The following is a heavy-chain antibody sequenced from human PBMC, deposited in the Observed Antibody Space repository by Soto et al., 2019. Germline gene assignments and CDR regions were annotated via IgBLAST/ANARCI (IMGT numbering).Heavy chain of an antibody. J-gene: IGHJ4*02. V-gene: IGHV1-18*01. Sequence: QVQLIQSGPEVKKPGASVKVSCKASGHTFNPFGISWVRQAPGQGLEWMGWISAHNGNTNYAQRFRGRVLMTTDTSTSTVNMELRSLRSDDTAVYYFVRDWGRVATENYDHWGQGTLVTVSS. D-gene: IGHD3-16*01. CDR2: ISAHNGNT. CDR1: GHTFNPFG. CDR3: VRDWGRVATENYDH.